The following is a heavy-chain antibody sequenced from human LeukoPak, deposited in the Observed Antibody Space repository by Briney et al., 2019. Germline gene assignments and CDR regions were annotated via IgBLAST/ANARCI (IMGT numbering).Heavy chain of an antibody. CDR3: ARDADTMVRGVTWLYY. Sequence: SGGSLRLSCAASGFTFSSYGMHWVRQAPGKGLGWVAVIWYDGSNKYYADSVKGRFTISRDNSKNTLYLQMNSLRAEDSAVYYCARDADTMVRGVTWLYYWGQGTLVTVSS. V-gene: IGHV3-33*01. D-gene: IGHD3-10*01. CDR2: IWYDGSNK. J-gene: IGHJ4*02. CDR1: GFTFSSYG.